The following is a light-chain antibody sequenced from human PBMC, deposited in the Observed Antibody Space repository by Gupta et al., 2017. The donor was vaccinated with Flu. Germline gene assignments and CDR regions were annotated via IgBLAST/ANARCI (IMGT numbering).Light chain of an antibody. V-gene: IGKV1-5*03. CDR3: QQYDTSSGT. J-gene: IGKJ2*01. CDR2: KAS. CDR1: QSIRNW. Sequence: GDRVTITCRASQSIRNWLAWYQQKPGKAPNLLIYKASSLESGVPSRFSGSGSGTEFTLTISSLQPDDFATYYCQQYDTSSGTFGQGTKLEIK.